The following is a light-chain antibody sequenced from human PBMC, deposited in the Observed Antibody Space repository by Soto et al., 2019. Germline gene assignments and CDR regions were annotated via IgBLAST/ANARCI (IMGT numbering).Light chain of an antibody. CDR1: QSVSSSY. J-gene: IGKJ1*01. CDR3: QQYGSSPRT. V-gene: IGKV3-20*01. Sequence: EIVLTQSPGTLSLSPGERAPLSCRASQSVSSSYLAWYQQKPGQAPRLLSYGASSRATGIPDRCSGSGSGTDFTLTISRLEPEDLAVYYCQQYGSSPRTFGHGTKVEIK. CDR2: GAS.